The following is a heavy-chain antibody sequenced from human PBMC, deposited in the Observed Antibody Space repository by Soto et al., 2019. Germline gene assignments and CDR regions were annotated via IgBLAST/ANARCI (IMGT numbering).Heavy chain of an antibody. CDR1: EDTLSSYA. Sequence: QVQLVQSGAEVKKPGSSVKVSCKASEDTLSSYAISWVRQAPGQGLEWMGGIIPFSGTANYAQKFQGRVTITADKSTSTAYMELSSLRSEDTAVYYCVREGYYDSSGYYPGWFDPWGQVTLVTVSS. D-gene: IGHD3-22*01. V-gene: IGHV1-69*06. J-gene: IGHJ5*02. CDR2: IIPFSGTA. CDR3: VREGYYDSSGYYPGWFDP.